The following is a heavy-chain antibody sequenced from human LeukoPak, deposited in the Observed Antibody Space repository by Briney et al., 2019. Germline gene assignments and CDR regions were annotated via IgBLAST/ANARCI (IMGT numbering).Heavy chain of an antibody. J-gene: IGHJ3*02. CDR2: IGPDDAT. CDR3: AKGNLQLGQDACDI. CDR1: GFSLSGNA. D-gene: IGHD5-18*01. V-gene: IGHV3-23*01. Sequence: GGSLRLSCAAFGFSLSGNAVSWVRQAPGKRPEWVAGIGPDDATFYPASVRGRFTISRDTSQNTMYLQMNSLRAEDTALYYCAKGNLQLGQDACDIWGQGTMVTVSS.